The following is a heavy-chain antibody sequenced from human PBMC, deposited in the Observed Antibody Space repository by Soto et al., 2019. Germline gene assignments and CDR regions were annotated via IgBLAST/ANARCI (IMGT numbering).Heavy chain of an antibody. D-gene: IGHD1-7*01. CDR1: GFTFGDYA. V-gene: IGHV3-49*03. CDR2: IRSKAYGGTT. J-gene: IGHJ3*02. Sequence: GGSLRLSCTASGFTFGDYAMSWFRQAPGKGLEWVGFIRSKAYGGTTEYAASVKGRFTISRDDSKSIAYLQMNSLKTEDTAVYYCTRDLFGRTLLELLSAFDIWGQGTMVTVSS. CDR3: TRDLFGRTLLELLSAFDI.